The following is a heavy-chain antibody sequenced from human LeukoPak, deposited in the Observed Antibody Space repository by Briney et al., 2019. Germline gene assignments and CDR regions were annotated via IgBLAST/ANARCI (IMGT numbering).Heavy chain of an antibody. V-gene: IGHV3-23*01. Sequence: GGSLRLSCAASGFTFSSYAMSWVRQAPGKGLEWVSAISDSGGSTYYADSVKGRFTISRDNSKNTLFLQMNSLRAEDTAVYYCAMIVGSTRPFDYWGQGTLVTVSS. CDR3: AMIVGSTRPFDY. CDR2: ISDSGGST. J-gene: IGHJ4*02. CDR1: GFTFSSYA. D-gene: IGHD1-26*01.